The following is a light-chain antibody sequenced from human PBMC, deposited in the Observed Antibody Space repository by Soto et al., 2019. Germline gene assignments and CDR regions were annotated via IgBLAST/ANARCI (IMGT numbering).Light chain of an antibody. CDR3: QQYYNWPAVT. V-gene: IGKV3-15*01. J-gene: IGKJ4*01. Sequence: EIVLTQSPGTLSLSPGERVALSCRASQSVSSYLAWYQQKPGQAPRLLIYGASTRPTGIPARFTGGGSGTEFTLTITSLQSEDFAVYYCQQYYNWPAVTFGGGTKVDI. CDR2: GAS. CDR1: QSVSSY.